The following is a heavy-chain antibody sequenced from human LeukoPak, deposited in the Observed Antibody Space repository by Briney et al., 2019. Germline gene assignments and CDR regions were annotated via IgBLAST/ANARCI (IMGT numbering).Heavy chain of an antibody. J-gene: IGHJ3*02. D-gene: IGHD5-12*01. Sequence: PSETLSLTCTVSGGSISSSSYYWGWIRQPPGKGLEWIGYIYHSGSTYYNPSLKSRVTISVDRSKNQFSLKLSSVTAADTAVYYCARDGSGFDIWGQGTMVTVSS. V-gene: IGHV4-39*07. CDR1: GGSISSSSYY. CDR2: IYHSGST. CDR3: ARDGSGFDI.